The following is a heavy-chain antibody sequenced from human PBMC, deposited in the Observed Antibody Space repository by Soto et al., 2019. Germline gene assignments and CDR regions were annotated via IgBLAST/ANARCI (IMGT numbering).Heavy chain of an antibody. V-gene: IGHV3-23*01. CDR1: GFTFSSYA. J-gene: IGHJ4*02. Sequence: AGGSLRLSCAASGFTFSSYAMSWVRQAPGKGLEWVSAISGSGGSTYYADSVKGRFTISRDISKNTLYLQLNSLRAEDTAVYHCAKNSGGTCYSSLDYWGQGALVTVSS. CDR2: ISGSGGST. D-gene: IGHD2-15*01. CDR3: AKNSGGTCYSSLDY.